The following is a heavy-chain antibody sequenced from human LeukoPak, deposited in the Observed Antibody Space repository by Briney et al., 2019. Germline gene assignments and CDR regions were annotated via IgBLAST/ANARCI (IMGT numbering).Heavy chain of an antibody. CDR2: IKRDGSQI. J-gene: IGHJ4*02. CDR1: GFTFSSYW. Sequence: GGSLRLSCAASGFTFSSYWMTWVRQAPGKGLEWVANIKRDGSQIYYVDSVKGRFTISRDNAKNSLYLQMNSLRAEDTAVYYCARDLNWETYWGQGTLVSVSS. D-gene: IGHD7-27*01. CDR3: ARDLNWETY. V-gene: IGHV3-7*01.